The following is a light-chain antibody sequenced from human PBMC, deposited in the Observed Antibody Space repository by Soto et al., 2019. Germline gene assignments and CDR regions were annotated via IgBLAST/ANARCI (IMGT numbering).Light chain of an antibody. CDR3: QQYYSTPLT. Sequence: DIVMTQSPVSLAVSLGERATINCKSSQSVLYSSNTKNYLAWYQQKPGQPPKLLIYWASTRESGVPDRFSGSGSGTDFTLTISSLQAEDVAVYYCQQYYSTPLTFGGGTKVEIK. CDR2: WAS. CDR1: QSVLYSSNTKNY. J-gene: IGKJ4*01. V-gene: IGKV4-1*01.